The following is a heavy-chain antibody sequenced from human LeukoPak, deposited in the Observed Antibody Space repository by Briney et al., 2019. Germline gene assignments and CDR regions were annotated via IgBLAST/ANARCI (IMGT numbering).Heavy chain of an antibody. V-gene: IGHV3-23*01. Sequence: GGPLRLSCAASGLTFSSYGINGLRQAPGKGLEWVSGISGSGGTTYYADSVKGRFTISRDNSKNSLSLQVSSLRAEDTAVYYCAKTNGYYSDWGQGTLVTVSS. CDR3: AKTNGYYSD. CDR2: ISGSGGTT. CDR1: GLTFSSYG. J-gene: IGHJ4*02. D-gene: IGHD3-22*01.